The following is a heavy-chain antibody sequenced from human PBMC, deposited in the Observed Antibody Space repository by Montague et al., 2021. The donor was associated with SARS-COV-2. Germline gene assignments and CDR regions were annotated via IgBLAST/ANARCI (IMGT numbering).Heavy chain of an antibody. Sequence: SETLSLTCTVYGGSISSTSYYWGWLRQPPGMGLEWIVSISYSGSTYYKSSLQRRVTISVDTTKNPFSLRLSSVTAADTAVYYCARHITGSGNAFDIWGQGTVVTVSS. CDR3: ARHITGSGNAFDI. CDR1: GGSISSTSYY. V-gene: IGHV4-39*01. D-gene: IGHD3-10*01. CDR2: ISYSGST. J-gene: IGHJ3*02.